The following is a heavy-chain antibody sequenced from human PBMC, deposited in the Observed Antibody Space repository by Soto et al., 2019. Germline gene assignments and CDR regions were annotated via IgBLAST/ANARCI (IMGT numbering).Heavy chain of an antibody. J-gene: IGHJ4*02. V-gene: IGHV1-18*04. CDR2: ISAYNGNT. CDR1: GYSFTSYG. Sequence: QVQLVQSGAEVKKPGASVKVSCKASGYSFTSYGISWVRQAPGQGLEGMGWISAYNGNTNYGQKVQGRVTLTTDTSTSTAYMELGSLRSDDTAVYYCAREEGPGYYDSSGYYYYFDYWGQGTLVTVSS. CDR3: AREEGPGYYDSSGYYYYFDY. D-gene: IGHD3-22*01.